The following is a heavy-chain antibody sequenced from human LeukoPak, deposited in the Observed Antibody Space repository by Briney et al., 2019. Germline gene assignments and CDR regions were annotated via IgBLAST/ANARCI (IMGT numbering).Heavy chain of an antibody. CDR2: ISSSSSYI. CDR1: GFTFSSYS. V-gene: IGHV3-21*01. D-gene: IGHD2-2*01. J-gene: IGHJ4*02. Sequence: GGSLRLSCAASGFTFSSYSMNWVRQAPGKGLEWVSSISSSSSYIYYADSVKGRFTISRDNAKNSLYLQMNSLRAEDTAVYYCARAPIGVVVPAAISDYWGQGTLVTVSS. CDR3: ARAPIGVVVPAAISDY.